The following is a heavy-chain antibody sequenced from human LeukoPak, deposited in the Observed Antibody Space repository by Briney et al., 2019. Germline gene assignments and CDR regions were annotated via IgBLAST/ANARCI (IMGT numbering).Heavy chain of an antibody. CDR1: GFSLSIYD. D-gene: IGHD6-13*01. V-gene: IGHV3-23*01. CDR2: ISGSGGST. CDR3: AKAVAAADDAFDI. Sequence: GGSLRLSCAASGFSLSIYDMVWVRQAPGKGLEWVSAISGSGGSTYYADSVKGRFTISRDNSKNTLYLQMNSLRAEDTAVYYCAKAVAAADDAFDIWGQGTMVTVSS. J-gene: IGHJ3*02.